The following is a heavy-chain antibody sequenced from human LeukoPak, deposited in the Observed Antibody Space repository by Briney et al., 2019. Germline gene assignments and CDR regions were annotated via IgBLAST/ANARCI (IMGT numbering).Heavy chain of an antibody. Sequence: SETLSLTCTVSGGSISSNSYYWGWIRQPPGKGLEWIGSIYYNGSTYYNPSLKSRVIISVDTSKNQFSLKLSSVTAADTAVYYCARHKMVRGIGYYYYMDVWGKGTTVTISS. J-gene: IGHJ6*03. V-gene: IGHV4-39*01. CDR1: GGSISSNSYY. D-gene: IGHD3-10*01. CDR3: ARHKMVRGIGYYYYMDV. CDR2: IYYNGST.